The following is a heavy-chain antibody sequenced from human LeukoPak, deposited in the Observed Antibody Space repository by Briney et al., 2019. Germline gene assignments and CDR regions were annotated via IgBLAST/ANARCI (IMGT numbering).Heavy chain of an antibody. D-gene: IGHD3-10*01. V-gene: IGHV1-18*01. J-gene: IGHJ6*03. CDR1: GYTFTNSD. CDR2: ISTSNGDT. Sequence: ASVKVSCKASGYTFTNSDITWVRQAPGQGLEWMGRISTSNGDTNYAQKLQGRVTVTTDTSTSTAYMELRSLRSDDTAVYYCARSVELNYYYMDVWGKGTTVTVSS. CDR3: ARSVELNYYYMDV.